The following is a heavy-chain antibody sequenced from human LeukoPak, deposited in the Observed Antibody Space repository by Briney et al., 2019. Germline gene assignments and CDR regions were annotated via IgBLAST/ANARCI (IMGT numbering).Heavy chain of an antibody. V-gene: IGHV4-61*02. CDR3: ARSAKRITMVRGAPYYFDY. CDR2: IYTSGRT. J-gene: IGHJ4*02. Sequence: SQTLSLTCTVSGGSISSGSYFWTWIRQPAGKGLEWIGRIYTSGRTNYNPSLKSRVTISVDTSKNQFSLKLSSVTAADTAVYYCARSAKRITMVRGAPYYFDYWGQGTLVTVSS. D-gene: IGHD3-10*01. CDR1: GGSISSGSYF.